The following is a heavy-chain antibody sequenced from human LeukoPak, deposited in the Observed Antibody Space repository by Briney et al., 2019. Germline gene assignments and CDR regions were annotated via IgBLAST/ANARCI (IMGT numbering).Heavy chain of an antibody. CDR3: ARSDADGWDY. D-gene: IGHD4-17*01. Sequence: SETLSLTCAVYGGSFNGYYWSWICQPPGKGLEWIGEINHSGKTNYNPSLKSRVTISVDTSKNQFSLKINSVSAADSGLYYCARSDADGWDYWGQGALVTVSS. CDR2: INHSGKT. J-gene: IGHJ4*02. V-gene: IGHV4-34*01. CDR1: GGSFNGYY.